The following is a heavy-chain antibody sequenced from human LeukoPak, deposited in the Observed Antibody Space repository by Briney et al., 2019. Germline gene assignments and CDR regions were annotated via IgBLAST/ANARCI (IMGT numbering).Heavy chain of an antibody. D-gene: IGHD6-19*01. CDR3: AKTPYSSGWVDP. V-gene: IGHV4-34*01. Sequence: SETLSLTCAVYGVSFSGYYWSWIRQPPGKGLEWIGEINHSGSTNYNPSLKSRVTISVDTSKNQFSLKLSSVTAADTAVYYCAKTPYSSGWVDPWAREPWSPSPQ. CDR1: GVSFSGYY. CDR2: INHSGST. J-gene: IGHJ5*02.